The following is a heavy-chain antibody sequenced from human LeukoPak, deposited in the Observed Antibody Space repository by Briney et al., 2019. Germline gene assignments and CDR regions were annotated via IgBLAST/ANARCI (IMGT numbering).Heavy chain of an antibody. V-gene: IGHV3-9*01. Sequence: GRSLRLSCAASGFTFDDYAMHWVRQAPGKGLEWASGISWNSGSIGYADSVKGRFTISRDNAKNSLYLQMNSLRAEDTALYYCAKDNSYGYDSRGYLDYWGQGTLVTVSS. CDR3: AKDNSYGYDSRGYLDY. CDR2: ISWNSGSI. J-gene: IGHJ4*02. D-gene: IGHD3-22*01. CDR1: GFTFDDYA.